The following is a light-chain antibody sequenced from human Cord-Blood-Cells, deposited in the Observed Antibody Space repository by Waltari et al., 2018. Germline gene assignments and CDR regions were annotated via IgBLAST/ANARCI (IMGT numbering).Light chain of an antibody. CDR3: QAWDSSTVV. CDR1: KLGDKS. CDR2: QDS. J-gene: IGLJ2*01. Sequence: SYELTHPPSVSVSPGQTASTPCPGDKLGDKSECWYQQKPGQAPVLVIYQDSKRPSGIPERFSGSNSGNTATLTISGTQAMDEADYYCQAWDSSTVVFCGGTKLTVL. V-gene: IGLV3-1*01.